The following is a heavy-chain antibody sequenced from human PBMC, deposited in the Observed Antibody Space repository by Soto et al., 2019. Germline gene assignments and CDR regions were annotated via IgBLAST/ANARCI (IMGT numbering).Heavy chain of an antibody. CDR3: ARTYYGDYVRGAFDI. D-gene: IGHD4-17*01. J-gene: IGHJ3*02. CDR2: ISGSSSYI. CDR1: GFTFSSHN. Sequence: EVQLVESGGGLVKPGGSLRLSCAASGFTFSSHNMNWVRQAPGKGLEWVSCISGSSSYIFYADSVKGRFTISRDNAKNSLYLQMNSLRVEDTAVYYCARTYYGDYVRGAFDIWGQGTMVTVSS. V-gene: IGHV3-21*01.